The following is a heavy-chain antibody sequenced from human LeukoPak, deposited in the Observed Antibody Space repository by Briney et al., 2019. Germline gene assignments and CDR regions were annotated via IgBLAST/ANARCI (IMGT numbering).Heavy chain of an antibody. CDR2: IWTSGIT. J-gene: IGHJ4*02. CDR1: GGSISSGSDY. V-gene: IGHV4-61*02. D-gene: IGHD3-22*01. CDR3: AREHLYYYDSSGYWVY. Sequence: PSETLSLTCTVSGGSISSGSDYWSWIRQPAGKGLEWIGRIWTSGITNDDPSLKSRVTISVDTSKNQFSLKLSSVTAADTAVYYCAREHLYYYDSSGYWVYWGQGTLVTVSS.